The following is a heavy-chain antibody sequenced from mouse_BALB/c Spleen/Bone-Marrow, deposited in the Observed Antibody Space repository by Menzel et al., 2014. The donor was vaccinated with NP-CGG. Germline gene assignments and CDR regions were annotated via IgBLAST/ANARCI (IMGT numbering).Heavy chain of an antibody. D-gene: IGHD2-14*01. CDR2: IDPATGST. Sequence: EVQLQQSGAELVKPGASVKLSCTASGFNITDTYMHWVKQTPEQGLEWIGMIDPATGSTKYDPKFQGKATITADTSSNTAYLQLSSLISQDTPVSYCAGYRYAWFFAVWGEGTTVAVSS. CDR3: AGYRYAWFFAV. J-gene: IGHJ1*01. V-gene: IGHV14-3*02. CDR1: GFNITDTY.